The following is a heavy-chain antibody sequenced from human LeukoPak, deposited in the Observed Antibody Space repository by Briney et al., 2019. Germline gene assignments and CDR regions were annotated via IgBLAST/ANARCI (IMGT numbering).Heavy chain of an antibody. V-gene: IGHV1-2*02. CDR3: ARLGYCSSTSCYPLDY. CDR1: GYTFTGYY. J-gene: IGHJ4*02. D-gene: IGHD2-2*01. CDR2: INPNSGGT. Sequence: ASVKVSCKASGYTFTGYYMHWVRQAPGQGLEWMGWINPNSGGTNYAQKFQGRVTMTRDTSISTAYMELSRLRSDDTAVYYCARLGYCSSTSCYPLDYWGQGALVTVSS.